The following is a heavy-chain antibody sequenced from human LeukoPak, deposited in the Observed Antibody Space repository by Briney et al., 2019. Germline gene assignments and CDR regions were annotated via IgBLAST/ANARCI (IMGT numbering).Heavy chain of an antibody. CDR2: INHSGST. CDR3: AKRGGNLLPYFDPKYYYYMDV. J-gene: IGHJ6*03. CDR1: GGSFSGYY. Sequence: SETLSLTCGVYGGSFSGYYLTWIRQPPGKGLEWIGEINHSGSTNFNPSLKSRVSVSIDTSKSQFSLKLSSVTAADTAVYYCAKRGGNLLPYFDPKYYYYMDVWGKGTTVTVSS. D-gene: IGHD3-9*01. V-gene: IGHV4-34*01.